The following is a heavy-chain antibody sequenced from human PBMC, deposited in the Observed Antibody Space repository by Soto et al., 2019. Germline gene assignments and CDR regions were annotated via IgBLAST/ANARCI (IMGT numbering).Heavy chain of an antibody. D-gene: IGHD1-1*01. V-gene: IGHV3-74*03. CDR1: AFTFSSYW. Sequence: GSLRLSCAASAFTFSSYWMHWVRQAPGEGMVWVSYIKPDGSRTKDADSVKGRFTISRDNARNTLYLRMNSLRAEDTAVYYCARDNNWSYDSWGRGTLVTVSS. CDR3: ARDNNWSYDS. J-gene: IGHJ4*02. CDR2: IKPDGSRT.